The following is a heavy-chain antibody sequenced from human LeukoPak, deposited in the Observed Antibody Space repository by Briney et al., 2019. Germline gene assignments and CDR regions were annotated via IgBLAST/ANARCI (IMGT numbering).Heavy chain of an antibody. Sequence: ASVKVSCKASGYTFTGYYMHWVRQAPGQGLEWMGWINPNSGGTNYAQKFQGRVTMTRDTSISTAYMELSRLRSDDTAVYYCARDIRYSGSYPSGDYWGQGTLVTVSS. CDR1: GYTFTGYY. J-gene: IGHJ4*02. CDR3: ARDIRYSGSYPSGDY. V-gene: IGHV1-2*02. CDR2: INPNSGGT. D-gene: IGHD1-26*01.